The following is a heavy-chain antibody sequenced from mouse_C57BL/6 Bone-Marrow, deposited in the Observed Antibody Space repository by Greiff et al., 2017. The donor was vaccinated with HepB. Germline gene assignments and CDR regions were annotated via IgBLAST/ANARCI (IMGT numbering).Heavy chain of an antibody. CDR2: ISYDGSN. CDR3: ARSLSL. Sequence: ESGPGLVKPSQSLSLTCSVTGYSITSGYYWNWIRQVPGNKLEWMGYISYDGSNNYNPSLKNRISITRDKSKNQLFLKLNSVTTEDTATYYCARSLSLWGQGTTLTVSS. CDR1: GYSITSGYY. V-gene: IGHV3-6*01. J-gene: IGHJ2*01.